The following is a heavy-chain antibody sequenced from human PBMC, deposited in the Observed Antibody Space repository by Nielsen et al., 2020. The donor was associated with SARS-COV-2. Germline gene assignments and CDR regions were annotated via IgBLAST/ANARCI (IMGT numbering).Heavy chain of an antibody. J-gene: IGHJ5*02. CDR2: FDPEDGET. CDR3: ATGPQLRQQNWFDP. D-gene: IGHD5-18*01. V-gene: IGHV1-24*01. CDR1: GYTLTELS. Sequence: ASVKVSCKVSGYTLTELSMHWVRQAPGKGLEWMGGFDPEDGETIYAQKFQGRVTMTEDTSTDTAYMELSSLRSEDTAVYYCATGPQLRQQNWFDPWGQGTLVTVYS.